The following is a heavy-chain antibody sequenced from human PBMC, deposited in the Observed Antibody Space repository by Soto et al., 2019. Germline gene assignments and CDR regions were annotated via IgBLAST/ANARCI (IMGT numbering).Heavy chain of an antibody. V-gene: IGHV4-39*01. D-gene: IGHD3-16*01. CDR1: GGSISSSSYY. CDR3: ARRWGDGFDI. J-gene: IGHJ3*02. Sequence: SETLSLTCTVSGGSISSSSYYWGWIRQPPGKGLEWIGSIYYSGSTYYNPSLKSRVTISVDTSKNQFSLKLSSVTAADTAVYYCARRWGDGFDIWGQGTMVTVSS. CDR2: IYYSGST.